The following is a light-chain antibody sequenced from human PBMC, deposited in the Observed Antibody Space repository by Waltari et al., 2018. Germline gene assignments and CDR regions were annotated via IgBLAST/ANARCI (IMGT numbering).Light chain of an antibody. CDR2: ASS. Sequence: IVLTQSPGTLSLSPGGRATLSCRASQNIGHYLAWYQQKPGQAPRLLSYASSTRATGIPDRLSGSGSGADFSLTITGLEPDDFAVYYCQHHFRLPATFGQGTKV. CDR3: QHHFRLPAT. V-gene: IGKV3-20*01. J-gene: IGKJ1*01. CDR1: QNIGHY.